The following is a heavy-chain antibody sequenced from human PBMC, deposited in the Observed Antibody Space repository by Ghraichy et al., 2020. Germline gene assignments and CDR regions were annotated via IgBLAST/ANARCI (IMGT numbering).Heavy chain of an antibody. CDR1: GYRFTSYW. CDR3: ARSPGSGSYDYYYGMDV. CDR2: IYPGDSDT. Sequence: GESLNISCKGSGYRFTSYWIGWVRQMPGKGLEWMWLIYPGDSDTRYSPSFQGQVTISADKAISTAYLQWSSLKASDTAMYYCARSPGSGSYDYYYGMDVWGQGTTVTVSS. J-gene: IGHJ6*02. V-gene: IGHV5-51*01. D-gene: IGHD3-10*01.